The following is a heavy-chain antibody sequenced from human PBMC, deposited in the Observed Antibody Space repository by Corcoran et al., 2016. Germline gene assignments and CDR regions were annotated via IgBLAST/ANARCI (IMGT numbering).Heavy chain of an antibody. CDR3: ARYNGGDFWSGVPRADYYYGMDV. CDR2: IYYSGST. CDR1: GGSISSSSYY. Sequence: QLQLQESGPGLVKPLETLSLTCTVSGGSISSSSYYWGWIRQPPGKGLEWIGSIYYSGSTYYNPSLKGRVTISVDTSKNQFSLTLSSVTAADPAVYYCARYNGGDFWSGVPRADYYYGMDVWGQGTTVTVSS. D-gene: IGHD3-3*01. V-gene: IGHV4-39*01. J-gene: IGHJ6*02.